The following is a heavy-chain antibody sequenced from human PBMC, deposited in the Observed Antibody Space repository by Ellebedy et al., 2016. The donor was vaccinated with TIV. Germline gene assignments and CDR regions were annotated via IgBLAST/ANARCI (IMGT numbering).Heavy chain of an antibody. CDR3: ARISTVTTGGGAIDY. D-gene: IGHD4-11*01. V-gene: IGHV3-53*01. Sequence: LSLTXXASGFTVSSNYMSWVRQAPGKGLEWVSVIYSGGSTYYADSVKGRFTISRDNSKNTLYLQMNSLRAEDTAVYYCARISTVTTGGGAIDYWGQGTLVTVSS. J-gene: IGHJ4*02. CDR2: IYSGGST. CDR1: GFTVSSNY.